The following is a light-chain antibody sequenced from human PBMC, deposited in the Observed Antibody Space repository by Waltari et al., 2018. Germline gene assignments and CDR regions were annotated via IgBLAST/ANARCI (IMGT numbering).Light chain of an antibody. Sequence: DIQMTQSPSSLSASVGDRVTITSRASQSISSYLNWDQQKPGKAPNLLIYAASSLQSGVPSRFSGSGSGTDFTLTISSLQPEDFATYYCQQSYSTPPTFGQGTKVEIK. CDR2: AAS. CDR3: QQSYSTPPT. V-gene: IGKV1-39*01. CDR1: QSISSY. J-gene: IGKJ1*01.